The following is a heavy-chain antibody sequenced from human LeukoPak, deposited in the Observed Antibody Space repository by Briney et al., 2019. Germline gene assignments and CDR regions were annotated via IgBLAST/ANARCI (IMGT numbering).Heavy chain of an antibody. J-gene: IGHJ4*02. CDR2: ISGDGTNK. D-gene: IGHD3-3*01. CDR1: GFFFSSYC. V-gene: IGHV3-30-3*01. Sequence: GALRLSCEASGFFFSSYCMHWVRQAPGKGLEWLAVISGDGTNKYYAESVKGRFTISRDNSKTTVLVQLNSLRVEDTAVYYCARCRENDFWSGSPVDHWGQGILVTVSS. CDR3: ARCRENDFWSGSPVDH.